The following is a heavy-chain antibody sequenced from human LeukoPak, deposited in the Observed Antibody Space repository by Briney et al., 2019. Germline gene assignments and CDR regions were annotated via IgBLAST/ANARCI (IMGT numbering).Heavy chain of an antibody. V-gene: IGHV3-7*01. Sequence: GGSLRLSCTASGFTTHYWLNWVRQSQGRGLEGLPKMARDGRVQHYVDSVEGRFTISRDSAKNSLALQMHSLRAEDTAVYYCTGGSDKVLSGEYYYYMDVWGTGTTVTVSS. CDR3: TGGSDKVLSGEYYYYMDV. J-gene: IGHJ6*03. CDR2: MARDGRVQ. CDR1: GFTTHYW. D-gene: IGHD2/OR15-2a*01.